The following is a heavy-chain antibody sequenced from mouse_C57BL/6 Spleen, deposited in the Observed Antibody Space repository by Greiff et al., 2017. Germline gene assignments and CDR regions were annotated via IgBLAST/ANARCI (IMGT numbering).Heavy chain of an antibody. CDR2: IYPGDGDT. V-gene: IGHV1-82*01. Sequence: VKLVESGPELVKPGASVKISCKASGYAFSSSWMNWVKQRPGTGLEWIGRIYPGDGDTNYNGKFKGKATLTADKASSTAYMQLSSLTSENSAVYFCARAYGNYLDYAMDYWGQGTTVTVSS. J-gene: IGHJ4*01. D-gene: IGHD2-1*01. CDR1: GYAFSSSW. CDR3: ARAYGNYLDYAMDY.